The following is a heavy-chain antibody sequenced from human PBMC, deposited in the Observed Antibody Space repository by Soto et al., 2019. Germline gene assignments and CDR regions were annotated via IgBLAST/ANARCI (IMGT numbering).Heavy chain of an antibody. V-gene: IGHV4-30-4*01. J-gene: IGHJ3*02. D-gene: IGHD3-22*01. CDR3: ARDSSGYYRRAFDI. CDR2: IYYSGST. CDR1: GGSISSGDYY. Sequence: LSLTCTVSGGSISSGDYYWSWIRQPPGKGLEWIGYIYYSGSTYYNPSLKSRVTISVDTSKNQFSLKLSSVTAADTAVYYCARDSSGYYRRAFDIWGQGTMVTVSS.